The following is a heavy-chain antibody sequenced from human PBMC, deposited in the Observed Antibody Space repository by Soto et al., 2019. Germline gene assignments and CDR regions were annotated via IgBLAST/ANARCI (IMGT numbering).Heavy chain of an antibody. D-gene: IGHD3-16*01. CDR1: GFTFSSYA. J-gene: IGHJ3*02. Sequence: VLLLESGGGLVQPGGSLRLSCAASGFTFSSYAMSWVRQAPGKGLEWVSARSGSGGSTYYADSVKGRFTISRDNSKNPLYLPMNSLRAEDTAVYYSAKAARFSDACDIWGQGTMVTVSS. CDR2: RSGSGGST. V-gene: IGHV3-23*01. CDR3: AKAARFSDACDI.